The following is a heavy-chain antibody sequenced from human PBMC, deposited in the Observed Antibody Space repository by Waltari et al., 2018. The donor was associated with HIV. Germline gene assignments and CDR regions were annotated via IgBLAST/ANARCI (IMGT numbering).Heavy chain of an antibody. J-gene: IGHJ4*02. CDR2: INDDGSNK. CDR1: GFTFGSYG. CDR3: ARDKAPYSSSSAVDY. Sequence: VQLMESGGGVVQPGKSLRLSCATSGFTFGSYGIHWVRQAPGKGLEWVAVINDDGSNKFYAESVKDRFLISRDNSKNTLFLQMNSLRDEDTGLYYCARDKAPYSSSSAVDYWGQGTLVTVS. V-gene: IGHV3-33*01. D-gene: IGHD6-6*01.